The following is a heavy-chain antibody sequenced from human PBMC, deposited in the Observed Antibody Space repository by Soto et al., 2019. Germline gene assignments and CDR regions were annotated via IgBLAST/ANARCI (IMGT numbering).Heavy chain of an antibody. CDR1: GFTFSSYG. Sequence: GGSLRLSCAASGFTFSSYGMHWVRQAPGKGLEWVAVIWYDGSNKYYADSVKGRFTISRDNSKNTLYLQMNSLRAEDTAVYYCARRGRDYQPFDYWGQGTLVTVSS. CDR3: ARRGRDYQPFDY. CDR2: IWYDGSNK. V-gene: IGHV3-33*01. D-gene: IGHD4-17*01. J-gene: IGHJ4*02.